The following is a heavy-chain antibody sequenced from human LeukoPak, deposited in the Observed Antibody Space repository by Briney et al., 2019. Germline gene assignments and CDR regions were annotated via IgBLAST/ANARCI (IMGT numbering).Heavy chain of an antibody. CDR1: GFTFSSHG. V-gene: IGHV3-23*01. D-gene: IGHD3-16*02. CDR3: ARALYMDV. CDR2: ISGSGGST. Sequence: PGGSLRLSCVASGFTFSSHGMNWVRQAPGKGLEWVSAISGSGGSTYYADSVRGRFTISRDNSKNTVYLQMNSLRAEDTAVYYCARALYMDVWGKGTTVTISS. J-gene: IGHJ6*03.